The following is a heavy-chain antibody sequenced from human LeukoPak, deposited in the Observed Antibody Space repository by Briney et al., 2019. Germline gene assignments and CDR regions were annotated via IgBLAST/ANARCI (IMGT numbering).Heavy chain of an antibody. CDR1: GYTFTGYY. CDR2: INPSSGGT. CDR3: ARDAVKVGYYYMDV. J-gene: IGHJ6*03. V-gene: IGHV1-2*02. Sequence: ASVKVSCKASGYTFTGYYMHWVRQAPGQGLEWMGWINPSSGGTNYAQKFQGRVTMTRDTSISTAYMELSRLRSDDTAVYYCARDAVKVGYYYMDVWGKGTTVTVSS.